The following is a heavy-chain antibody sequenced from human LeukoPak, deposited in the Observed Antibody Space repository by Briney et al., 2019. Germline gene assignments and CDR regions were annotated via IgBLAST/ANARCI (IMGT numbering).Heavy chain of an antibody. V-gene: IGHV4-59*01. CDR3: ARGGIVVVPAANPDYYYMDV. D-gene: IGHD2-2*01. J-gene: IGHJ6*03. CDR2: IYYSGST. Sequence: PSENLSLNCTVSGGSISSYYWSWIRQPPGKGLEWIGYIYYSGSTNYNPSLKSRVTISVDTSKNQFSLKLSSVTAADTAVYYCARGGIVVVPAANPDYYYMDVWGKGTTVTVSS. CDR1: GGSISSYY.